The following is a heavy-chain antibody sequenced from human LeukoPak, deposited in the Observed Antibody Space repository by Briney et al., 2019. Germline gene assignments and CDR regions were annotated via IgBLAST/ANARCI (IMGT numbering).Heavy chain of an antibody. Sequence: GGSLRLSCAASGFTFSSYAMSWVRQAPGKGLEWVSAISGSGGSTYYADSVKGRFTISRDNSKNTLYLQMNSLRAEDTAGYYCAKGRVWELRSYFDYWGQGTLGTVSS. CDR1: GFTFSSYA. CDR2: ISGSGGST. CDR3: AKGRVWELRSYFDY. D-gene: IGHD1-26*01. V-gene: IGHV3-23*01. J-gene: IGHJ4*02.